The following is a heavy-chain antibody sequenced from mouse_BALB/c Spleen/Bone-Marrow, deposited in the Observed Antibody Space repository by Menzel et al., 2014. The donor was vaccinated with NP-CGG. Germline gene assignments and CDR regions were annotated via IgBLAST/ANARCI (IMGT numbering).Heavy chain of an antibody. CDR1: GFTFSSYA. CDR2: VSSGGSFT. Sequence: EVKLVESGGGLVSPGGSLKLSCAASGFTFSSYAMSWVRQTPEKRLEWVATVSSGGSFTYYPDSVKGRFTISRDSAKNTLYLQMSSLRSEDTAMYYCARHGDNYVFDYWGQGTTLTVSS. CDR3: ARHGDNYVFDY. D-gene: IGHD1-3*01. V-gene: IGHV5-9-3*01. J-gene: IGHJ2*01.